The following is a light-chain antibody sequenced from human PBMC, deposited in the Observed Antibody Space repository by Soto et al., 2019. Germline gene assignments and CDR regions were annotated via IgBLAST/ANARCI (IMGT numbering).Light chain of an antibody. V-gene: IGLV1-40*01. Sequence: QSVLTQPPSVSGAPGQRVTISCTGSSSNIGAGYDVHWYQQLPGTAPKLLIYGNSNRPSGVPDRFSGSKSGTSASLAITGLQDEDEADYYCQSYDSSLSDWVFGGGTKLTV. CDR2: GNS. CDR3: QSYDSSLSDWV. J-gene: IGLJ3*02. CDR1: SSNIGAGYD.